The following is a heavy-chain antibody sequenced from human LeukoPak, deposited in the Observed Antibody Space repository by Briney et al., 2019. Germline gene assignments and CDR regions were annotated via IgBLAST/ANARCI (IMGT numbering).Heavy chain of an antibody. D-gene: IGHD5-12*01. CDR2: TYYRSKWYY. V-gene: IGHV6-1*01. CDR3: VRDSGYGLDAFDI. J-gene: IGHJ3*02. CDR1: GDSVSSNSAA. Sequence: SQTLSLTCAISGDSVSSNSAARNWIRQSPSRGLEWLGRTYYRSKWYYNYAVSVKSRMTITPDTSKNQFSLQLNSVTPEDTAVYYCVRDSGYGLDAFDIWDQGTMVTVSS.